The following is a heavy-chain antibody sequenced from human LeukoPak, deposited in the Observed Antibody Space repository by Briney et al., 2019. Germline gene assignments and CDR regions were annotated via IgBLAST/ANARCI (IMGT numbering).Heavy chain of an antibody. CDR3: AELGITMIGGV. V-gene: IGHV3-30*02. Sequence: GGSLRLSCAASGFIFSSYGMHWVRQAPGKGLGWVAFIRYDGSKKYYADSVKGRFTISRDNAKNSLYLQMNSLRAEDTAVYYCAELGITMIGGVWGKGTTVTISS. CDR1: GFIFSSYG. CDR2: IRYDGSKK. D-gene: IGHD3-10*02. J-gene: IGHJ6*04.